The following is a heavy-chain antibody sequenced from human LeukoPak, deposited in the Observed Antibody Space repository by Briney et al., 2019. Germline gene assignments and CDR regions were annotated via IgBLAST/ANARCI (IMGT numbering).Heavy chain of an antibody. Sequence: SETLSLTCAVYGGSFSGYYWSWIRQPPGKGLEWIGEINHSGSTNYNPSLKSRDTISVDTSKNQFSLKLSSVTAADTAVYYCAGEPSDYYYYGMDVWGQGTTVTVSS. J-gene: IGHJ6*02. CDR2: INHSGST. CDR3: AGEPSDYYYYGMDV. D-gene: IGHD1-26*01. V-gene: IGHV4-34*01. CDR1: GGSFSGYY.